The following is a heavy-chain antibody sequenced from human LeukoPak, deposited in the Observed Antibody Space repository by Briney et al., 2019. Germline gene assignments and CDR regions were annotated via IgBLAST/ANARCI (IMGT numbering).Heavy chain of an antibody. Sequence: GGSLRLSCAASGFTFISYSINWVRQAPGKGLEWVSSISSSSTYIYYADSVKGRFTISRDNAKTSLYLHMNSLRAEDTAVYYCARGPLGAFDIWGQGTMVTVSS. V-gene: IGHV3-21*01. J-gene: IGHJ3*02. CDR1: GFTFISYS. CDR2: ISSSSTYI. CDR3: ARGPLGAFDI.